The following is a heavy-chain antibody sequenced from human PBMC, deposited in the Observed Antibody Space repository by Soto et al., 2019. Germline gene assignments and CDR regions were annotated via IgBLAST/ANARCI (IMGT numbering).Heavy chain of an antibody. V-gene: IGHV1-2*04. CDR2: INPNSGGT. CDR3: ARDLSSSSNWFDP. J-gene: IGHJ5*02. CDR1: GYTFTGYY. Sequence: ASVKVSCKASGYTFTGYYMHWVRQAPGQGLEWMGWINPNSGGTNYAQKFQGWVTMTRDTSISTAYMELSRLRSDDTAVYYCARDLSSSSNWFDPWGQGTLVTVSS. D-gene: IGHD6-6*01.